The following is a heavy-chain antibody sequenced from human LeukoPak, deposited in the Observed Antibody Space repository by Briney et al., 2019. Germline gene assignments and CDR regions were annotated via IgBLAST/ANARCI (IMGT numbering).Heavy chain of an antibody. V-gene: IGHV3-30*03. CDR2: ISYDGINK. CDR3: ARDRGGIAARVGFFQH. J-gene: IGHJ1*01. CDR1: GFTFSSYG. D-gene: IGHD6-13*01. Sequence: GRSLRLSCAAAGFTFSSYGMHWVRQAPGKGLEWVAVISYDGINKYYADSVKVRFTIFRDNSKNTLYLQMNSLRAQETAVYYCARDRGGIAARVGFFQHWGQGTLVTVSS.